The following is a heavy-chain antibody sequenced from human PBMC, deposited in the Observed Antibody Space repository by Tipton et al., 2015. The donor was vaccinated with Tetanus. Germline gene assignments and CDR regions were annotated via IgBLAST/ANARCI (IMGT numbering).Heavy chain of an antibody. CDR3: ARNWGGFDY. CDR1: GYTLTTYG. Sequence: QSGAEVKRPGASVKVSCKASGYTLTTYGISWVRQAPGQGLEWMGWISTHSGKTEYSQKLQGRVIMTTDTSTTTAYLELTNLRSDDTAVYYCARNWGGFDYWGQGTLVTVSS. J-gene: IGHJ4*02. CDR2: ISTHSGKT. D-gene: IGHD7-27*01. V-gene: IGHV1-18*01.